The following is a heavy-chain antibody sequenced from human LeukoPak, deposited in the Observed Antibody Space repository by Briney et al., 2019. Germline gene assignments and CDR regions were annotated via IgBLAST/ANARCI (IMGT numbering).Heavy chain of an antibody. CDR2: ISGSGAGT. D-gene: IGHD3-22*01. J-gene: IGHJ4*02. CDR1: GFTFSSYA. CDR3: ARDSSAYNNLDY. V-gene: IGHV3-23*01. Sequence: GGSLRLSCAVSGFTFSSYAMNWVRQAPGKGLEWVSGISGSGAGTYYADSVKGRFTISRDNSKNTLYLQMNSLRAEDTAVYYCARDSSAYNNLDYWGQGTLITVSS.